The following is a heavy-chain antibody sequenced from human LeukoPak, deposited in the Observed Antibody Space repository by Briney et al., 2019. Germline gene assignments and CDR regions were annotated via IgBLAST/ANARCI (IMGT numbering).Heavy chain of an antibody. CDR1: GGTFSSYA. CDR3: AREWEVVGATTGAFDI. D-gene: IGHD1-26*01. Sequence: SVNVSCKASGGTFSSYAISWVRQAPGQGLEWMGGIIPIFGTANYAQKFQGRVTITADESTSTAYMELSSLRSEDTAVYYCAREWEVVGATTGAFDIWGQGTMVTVSS. V-gene: IGHV1-69*13. J-gene: IGHJ3*02. CDR2: IIPIFGTA.